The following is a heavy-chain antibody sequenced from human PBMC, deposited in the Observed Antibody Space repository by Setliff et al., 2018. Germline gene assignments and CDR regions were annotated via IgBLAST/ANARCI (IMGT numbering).Heavy chain of an antibody. J-gene: IGHJ4*01. D-gene: IGHD3-3*01. V-gene: IGHV4-39*07. CDR2: MYYSGST. CDR3: RFWSGYYKDDY. CDR1: GGSISSGSYY. Sequence: NPSETLSLTCSVSGGSISSGSYYWGWIRQSPGKGLEWIGSMYYSGSTYYNPSLKGRVTMTEDAAKKQLSLKISSMTAADAGVYYCRFWSGYYKDDYWGHGTLVTVSS.